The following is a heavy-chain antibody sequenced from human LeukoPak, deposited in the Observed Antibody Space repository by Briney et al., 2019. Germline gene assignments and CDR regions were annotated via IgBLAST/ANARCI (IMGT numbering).Heavy chain of an antibody. D-gene: IGHD3-22*01. J-gene: IGHJ1*01. CDR3: ARLSSGRPHEYFQH. CDR2: IYVDGST. CDR1: GLTVSTNY. V-gene: IGHV3-53*05. Sequence: GGSLRLSCAASGLTVSTNYISWVRQIPGRGLEWVSVIYVDGSTYYADFVKGRFTISRDSYRNTLYLQMNNLRTEDTAVYYCARLSSGRPHEYFQHWGQGTLVTVSS.